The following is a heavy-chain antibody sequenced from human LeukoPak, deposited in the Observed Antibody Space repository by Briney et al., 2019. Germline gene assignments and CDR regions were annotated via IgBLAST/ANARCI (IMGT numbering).Heavy chain of an antibody. CDR2: ISSSSSYI. V-gene: IGHV3-21*01. CDR3: ARSGYYDSSGYYPYYYYYYMDV. D-gene: IGHD3-22*01. CDR1: GFTFSSYS. J-gene: IGHJ6*03. Sequence: PGGSLRLSCAASGFTFSSYSMNWVRQAPGKGLEWVSSISSSSSYIYYADSVKGRFTISRDNAKNSLYLQMNSLRAEDTAVYYCARSGYYDSSGYYPYYYYYYMDVWGKGTTVTVSS.